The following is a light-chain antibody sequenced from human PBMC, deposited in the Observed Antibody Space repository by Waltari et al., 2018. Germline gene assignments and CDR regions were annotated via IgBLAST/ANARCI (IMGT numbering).Light chain of an antibody. CDR1: QSVGTY. CDR2: DAS. J-gene: IGKJ2*01. CDR3: QQRSNWTPHT. V-gene: IGKV3-11*01. Sequence: EIVLTQSPATLSLSAGVTATLSCRASQSVGTYLAWYQQKPGQAPRLLIYDASNRATGIPDRFRGSGSGTDFTLTISSLEAEDFAVYYCQQRSNWTPHTFGQGARLEIK.